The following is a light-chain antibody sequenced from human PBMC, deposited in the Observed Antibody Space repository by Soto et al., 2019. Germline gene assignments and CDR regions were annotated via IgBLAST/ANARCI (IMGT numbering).Light chain of an antibody. J-gene: IGLJ1*01. CDR3: QSYDSSLSSYV. CDR1: SSNIGAGYD. Sequence: QSALTQPPSVSGAPGQRVTISCTGSSSNIGAGYDVHWYQQLPGTAPKLLIYGNSNRPSGVPDRFSGSKSATSASLAITGLQAEDEADYYCQSYDSSLSSYVFGTGTKVTVL. CDR2: GNS. V-gene: IGLV1-40*01.